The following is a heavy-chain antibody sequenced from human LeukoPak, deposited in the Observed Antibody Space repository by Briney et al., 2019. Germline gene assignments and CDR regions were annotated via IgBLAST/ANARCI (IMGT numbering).Heavy chain of an antibody. J-gene: IGHJ6*03. CDR2: INHSGST. V-gene: IGHV4-4*02. CDR3: ARVPLYYYYYYMDV. Sequence: SGTLSLTCAVSGGSISSSNWWSWVRQPPGKGLEWIGEINHSGSTNYNPSLKSRVTISVDTSKNQFSLKLSSVTAADTAVYYCARVPLYYYYYYMDVWGKGTTVTISS. CDR1: GGSISSSNW.